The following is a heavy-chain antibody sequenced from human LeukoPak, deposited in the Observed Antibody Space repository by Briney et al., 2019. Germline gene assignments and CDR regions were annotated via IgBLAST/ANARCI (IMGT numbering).Heavy chain of an antibody. CDR1: GGTVSSYA. CDR2: IIPILGIA. CDR3: ARRDSRSYYYDR. Sequence: SVKVSCKASGGTVSSYAISWVRQAPGQGLEWMGRIIPILGIANYAQKFQGRVTITADKSTSTAYMELSSLRSEDTAVYYCARRDSRSYYYDRWGQGTLVTVSS. V-gene: IGHV1-69*04. D-gene: IGHD6-6*01. J-gene: IGHJ5*02.